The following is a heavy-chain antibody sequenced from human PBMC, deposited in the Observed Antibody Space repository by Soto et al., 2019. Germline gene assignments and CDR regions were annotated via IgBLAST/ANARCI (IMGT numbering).Heavy chain of an antibody. D-gene: IGHD3-16*01. CDR2: ILYSGGST. Sequence: GGSLRLSCAASGFTFSSFAMSWVRQAPGKGLEWVSSILYSGGSTYYADSVKGRFAISRDNSKNTLYLQMNSLRVEDTAVYYCAKDWGHWLQGYFANWGQGTLVTVAS. J-gene: IGHJ1*01. CDR1: GFTFSSFA. V-gene: IGHV3-23*01. CDR3: AKDWGHWLQGYFAN.